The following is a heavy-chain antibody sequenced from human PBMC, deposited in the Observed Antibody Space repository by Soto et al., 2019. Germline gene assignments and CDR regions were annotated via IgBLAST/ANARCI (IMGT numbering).Heavy chain of an antibody. CDR1: GGFINNSAYY. CDR2: GYYGGRT. CDR3: ARHGAYSTIVSDYSGMDV. V-gene: IGHV4-39*01. Sequence: QVHLQESGPGLVKPSETLSLTCTVSGGFINNSAYYWGWIRQPPGKGLDWIASGYYGGRTYYNAPLKSRVTFSLDTSTSRFALELSSVTAAYTAVDYCARHGAYSTIVSDYSGMDVWGQGPTVPVSS. J-gene: IGHJ6*02. D-gene: IGHD3-16*01.